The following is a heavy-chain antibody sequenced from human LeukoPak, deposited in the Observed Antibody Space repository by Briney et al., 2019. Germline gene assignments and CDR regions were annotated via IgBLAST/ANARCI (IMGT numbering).Heavy chain of an antibody. CDR3: ASHYYGSGSYSPFDY. Sequence: SVKVSCKASGGTFSSYAISWVRQAPGQGLEWMGGIIPIFGTANYAQKFQGRVTITTDDSTSPAYMELSSLRSEDTAVYYCASHYYGSGSYSPFDYWGQGTLVTVSS. CDR2: IIPIFGTA. J-gene: IGHJ4*02. CDR1: GGTFSSYA. D-gene: IGHD3-10*01. V-gene: IGHV1-69*05.